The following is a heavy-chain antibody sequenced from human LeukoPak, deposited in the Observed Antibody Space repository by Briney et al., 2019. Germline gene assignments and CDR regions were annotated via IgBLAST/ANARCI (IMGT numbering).Heavy chain of an antibody. J-gene: IGHJ4*02. Sequence: PSETLSLTCSVSGYSIANGYHWARVRQPPGKRLEWLGSIYQSGSTYDNLSLKSRLTMSVDTSKNQFSLTMRAVTAADTALYYCARSEINDYMRFWGQGILVTVSS. V-gene: IGHV4-38-2*01. CDR3: ARSEINDYMRF. CDR2: IYQSGST. CDR1: GYSIANGYH. D-gene: IGHD4-11*01.